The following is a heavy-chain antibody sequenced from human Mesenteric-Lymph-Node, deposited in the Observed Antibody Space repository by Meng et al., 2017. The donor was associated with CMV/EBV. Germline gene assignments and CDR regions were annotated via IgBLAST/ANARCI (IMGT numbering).Heavy chain of an antibody. CDR3: ARDNGAPLGVSSNYGGVGWFDP. V-gene: IGHV3-48*03. J-gene: IGHJ5*02. CDR2: ISSSGSTI. D-gene: IGHD4-11*01. CDR1: GFTFSSYE. Sequence: GESLKISCAASGFTFSSYEMNWVRQAPGKGLEWVSYISSSGSTIYYADSVKGRFTISRDNAKNSLYLQMNSLRAEDTAVYYCARDNGAPLGVSSNYGGVGWFDPWGQGTLVTVSS.